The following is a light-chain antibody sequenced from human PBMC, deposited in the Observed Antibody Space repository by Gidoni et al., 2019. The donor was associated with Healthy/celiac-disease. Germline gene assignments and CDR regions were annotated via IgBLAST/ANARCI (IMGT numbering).Light chain of an antibody. CDR1: QSISSW. V-gene: IGKV1-5*03. J-gene: IGKJ2*01. CDR2: KAS. CDR3: QQYNSYSST. Sequence: DIQMTQSPSTLSASVRDRVTITCRASQSISSWLAWYQQKPGKAPKLLIYKASSVESGVPSRFSGSGSGTEFTLTISSLQPDDFATYYCQQYNSYSSTFGQGTKLEIK.